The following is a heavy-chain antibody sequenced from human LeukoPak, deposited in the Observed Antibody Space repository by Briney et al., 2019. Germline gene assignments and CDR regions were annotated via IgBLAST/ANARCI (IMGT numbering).Heavy chain of an antibody. V-gene: IGHV3-23*01. J-gene: IGHJ4*02. CDR2: ISGSGDST. CDR3: AVIWFGENTYFDY. CDR1: GFTFSNYG. Sequence: PGGTLRLSCAASGFTFSNYGMSWVRQAPGKGLEWVSSISGSGDSTYYADSVKGRFTISRDNAKNSLYLQMNSLRAEDTAVYYCAVIWFGENTYFDYWGQGTLVTVSS. D-gene: IGHD3-10*01.